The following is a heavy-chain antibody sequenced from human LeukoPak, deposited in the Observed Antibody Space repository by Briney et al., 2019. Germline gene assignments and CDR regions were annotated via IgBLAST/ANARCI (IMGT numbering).Heavy chain of an antibody. CDR3: ARHFHSAWFGF. CDR1: GFDFTAYG. D-gene: IGHD5-18*01. V-gene: IGHV5-51*01. Sequence: GESLKIPCKCSGFDFTAYGIAWVRQMPGKGLEWMGNIYPGGSNGRYSPSFQGQVTMSADKSITTVYSQWSSLKASDTAMYYCARHFHSAWFGFWGQGSLVTVSS. CDR2: IYPGGSNG. J-gene: IGHJ4*02.